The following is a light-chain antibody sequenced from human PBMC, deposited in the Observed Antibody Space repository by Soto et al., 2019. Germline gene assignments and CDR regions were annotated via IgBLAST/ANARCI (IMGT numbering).Light chain of an antibody. Sequence: DIQMTQSPSTLSASVGDRVTITCRASQYIHNYLAWYQQKPGEAPKLLIYEAANLERGVRSRFSGSGTGTEFTLTISSLQPDDFATYYCQQSNNYPWKFGQGTRVEI. CDR2: EAA. CDR1: QYIHNY. CDR3: QQSNNYPWK. V-gene: IGKV1-5*03. J-gene: IGKJ1*01.